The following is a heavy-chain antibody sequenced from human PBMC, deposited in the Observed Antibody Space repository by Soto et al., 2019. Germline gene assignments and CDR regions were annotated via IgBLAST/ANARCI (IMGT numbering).Heavy chain of an antibody. D-gene: IGHD3-10*01. Sequence: PGGSLRLSCAASGFTFSSYAMSWVRQAPGKGLEWVSAISGSGGSTYYADSVKGRFTISRDNSKNTLYLQMNSLRAEDTAVYYCAKDYYGXGSYYKWVPVYFDYWGQGTLVTVSS. CDR1: GFTFSSYA. CDR3: AKDYYGXGSYYKWVPVYFDY. V-gene: IGHV3-23*01. J-gene: IGHJ4*02. CDR2: ISGSGGST.